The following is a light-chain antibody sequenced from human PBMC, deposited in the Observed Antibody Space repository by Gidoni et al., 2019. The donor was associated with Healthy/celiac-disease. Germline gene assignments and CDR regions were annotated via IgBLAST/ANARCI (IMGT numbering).Light chain of an antibody. J-gene: IGLJ2*01. CDR1: KLGDKY. CDR2: QDS. CDR3: QAWDSSTAWVV. Sequence: SYEVTQPPSVSVSPGQTASITCPGDKLGDKYVCWYQQKPGQSPVLVIYQDSKRPSGIPERLSGSNSGNTATLTISGTQAMDEADYYCQAWDSSTAWVVFGGGTKLTVL. V-gene: IGLV3-1*01.